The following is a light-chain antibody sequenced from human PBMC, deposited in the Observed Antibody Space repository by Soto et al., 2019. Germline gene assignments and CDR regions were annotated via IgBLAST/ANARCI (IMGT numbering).Light chain of an antibody. CDR1: SSDVGDGDF. J-gene: IGLJ3*02. CDR2: KVS. Sequence: QSVLTQPASVSGSPRQSITISCTGTSSDVGDGDFVSWYQQRPGNAPKLMIYKVSNRRSGVSNRFSGSKSGNTASLTISGLQAEDEADYYCCSYTRSYTWVFGGGTKLTVL. CDR3: CSYTRSYTWV. V-gene: IGLV2-14*01.